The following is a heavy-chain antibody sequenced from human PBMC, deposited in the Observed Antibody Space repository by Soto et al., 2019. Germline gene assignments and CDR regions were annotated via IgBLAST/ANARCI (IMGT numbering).Heavy chain of an antibody. Sequence: PSETLSLTCAVYGGSFSGYYWSWVRQPPGKGLEWIAEINHSGSTNYNPSLKSRVTISVDTSKNYFSLKLSFVTAADTAVYYCGRAFPLSCYCFSIDCPRSGMDVLGQGATVTVSS. CDR1: GGSFSGYY. D-gene: IGHD2-2*01. CDR3: GRAFPLSCYCFSIDCPRSGMDV. CDR2: INHSGST. J-gene: IGHJ6*02. V-gene: IGHV4-34*01.